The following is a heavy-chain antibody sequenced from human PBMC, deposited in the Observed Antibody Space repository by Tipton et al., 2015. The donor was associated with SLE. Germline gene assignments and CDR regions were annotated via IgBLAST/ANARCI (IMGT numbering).Heavy chain of an antibody. Sequence: QSGAEVKEPGASVKLSCKASGYTLTTYYMHWVRQAPGQGLEWMGIINPSGDRTRFAQKFQGRATMTRDTSSSTVYMELSSLRSEDTAVYYCARALTYYDFWRVWGPFDYWGQGTLVIVSS. J-gene: IGHJ4*02. D-gene: IGHD3-3*01. CDR1: GYTLTTYY. CDR3: ARALTYYDFWRVWGPFDY. CDR2: INPSGDRT. V-gene: IGHV1-46*01.